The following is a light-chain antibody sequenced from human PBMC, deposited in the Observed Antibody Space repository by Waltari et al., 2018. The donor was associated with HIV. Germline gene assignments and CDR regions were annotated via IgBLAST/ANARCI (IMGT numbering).Light chain of an antibody. Sequence: DIQMTQSPSTLSASVGDSVSITCRANQNIGNWLAWYQQKPGKTPNLLIFKASTLQTGVPSRVSGSGSGTEFTLSIRSLQPDDCATYYCQQYNSLWTFGQGTKVEIK. CDR1: QNIGNW. V-gene: IGKV1-5*03. CDR2: KAS. J-gene: IGKJ1*01. CDR3: QQYNSLWT.